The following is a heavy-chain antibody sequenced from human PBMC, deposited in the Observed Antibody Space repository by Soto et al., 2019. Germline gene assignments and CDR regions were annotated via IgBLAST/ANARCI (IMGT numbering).Heavy chain of an antibody. D-gene: IGHD2-15*01. Sequence: QVQLVQSGAEVKKPGASVKVSCKASGCTFTSYYMHWVRQAPGQGLEWMGIINPSGGSTSYAQKFQGRVTMTRDTSTSTVYMELSSLRSEDTAVYYCARDLWSGVATLYTLLYYYGMDVWGQGTTVTVSS. CDR3: ARDLWSGVATLYTLLYYYGMDV. CDR1: GCTFTSYY. CDR2: INPSGGST. J-gene: IGHJ6*02. V-gene: IGHV1-46*01.